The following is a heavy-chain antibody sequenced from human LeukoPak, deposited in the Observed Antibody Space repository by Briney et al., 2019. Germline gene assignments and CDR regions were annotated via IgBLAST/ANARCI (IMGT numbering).Heavy chain of an antibody. CDR1: GFTFDDYA. V-gene: IGHV3-23*01. CDR2: ISGSGGST. D-gene: IGHD3-9*01. J-gene: IGHJ4*02. Sequence: GGSLRLSCAASGFTFDDYAMHWVRQAPGKGLEWVSAISGSGGSTYYADSVKGRFTISRDNSKNTLSLQMNSLRAEDTAIYYCAKDYDLLTGALDYWGQGTLVTVSS. CDR3: AKDYDLLTGALDY.